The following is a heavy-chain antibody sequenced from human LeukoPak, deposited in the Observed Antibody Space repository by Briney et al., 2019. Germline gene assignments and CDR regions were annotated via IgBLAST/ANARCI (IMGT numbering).Heavy chain of an antibody. CDR3: ARQPKYYGSGSCSKVGMDV. Sequence: GESLKISCKGSGYSFTSYWISWVRQMPGKGLEWMGRIDPSDSYTNYSPSFQGHVTISADKSISTAYLQWSSLKASDTAMYYCARQPKYYGSGSCSKVGMDVWGKGTTVTVSS. J-gene: IGHJ6*04. V-gene: IGHV5-10-1*01. D-gene: IGHD3-10*01. CDR2: IDPSDSYT. CDR1: GYSFTSYW.